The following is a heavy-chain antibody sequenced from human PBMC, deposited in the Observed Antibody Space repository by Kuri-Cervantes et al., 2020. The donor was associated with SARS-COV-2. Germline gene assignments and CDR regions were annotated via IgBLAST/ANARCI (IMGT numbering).Heavy chain of an antibody. CDR2: ISAYNGNT. CDR3: ARSGPAPYYYYGMDV. D-gene: IGHD1-14*01. J-gene: IGHJ6*02. Sequence: AAVKVSCKASGYIFFNFDLNWLRQAPGQGLEWMGRISAYNGNTNSAQKFQGRVTMTTDTSTCTAYMDLRSLRSDDTVVYYCARSGPAPYYYYGMDVWGHGTTVTVSS. V-gene: IGHV1-18*01. CDR1: GYIFFNFD.